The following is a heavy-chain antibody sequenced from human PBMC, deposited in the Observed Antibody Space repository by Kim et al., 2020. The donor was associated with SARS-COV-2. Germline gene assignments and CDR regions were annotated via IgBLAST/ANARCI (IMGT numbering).Heavy chain of an antibody. CDR2: NP. J-gene: IGHJ4*02. CDR3: ARTGAMYYFDY. Sequence: NPTYAQGFTGRFVVSLDASVSTAYLQISSLKAEDTDVYYCARTGAMYYFDYWGQGTLVTVSS. V-gene: IGHV7-4-1*02.